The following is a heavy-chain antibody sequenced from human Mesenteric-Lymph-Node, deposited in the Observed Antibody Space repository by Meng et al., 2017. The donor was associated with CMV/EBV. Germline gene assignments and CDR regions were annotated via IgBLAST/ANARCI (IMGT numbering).Heavy chain of an antibody. J-gene: IGHJ4*02. CDR1: GFTFSSYA. CDR2: IYSGGSST. Sequence: GESLKISCAASGFTFSSYAMSWVRQAPGKGLEWVSVIYSGGSSTYYADSVKGRFTISRDNSKNTLYLQMNSLRAEDTAVYYCAKDRSGWYYFDYWGQGTLVTVSS. CDR3: AKDRSGWYYFDY. D-gene: IGHD6-19*01. V-gene: IGHV3-23*03.